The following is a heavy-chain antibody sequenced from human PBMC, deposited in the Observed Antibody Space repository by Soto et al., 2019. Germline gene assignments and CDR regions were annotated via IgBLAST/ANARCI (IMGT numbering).Heavy chain of an antibody. J-gene: IGHJ6*02. CDR1: GFTFDDYA. Sequence: PGGSLRLSCAASGFTFDDYAMHWVRQAPGKGLEWVSLISWDGGSTYYADSVKGRFTISRDNSKNSLYLQMNSLRAEDTALYYCAKDPRTMVRGGNYYGMDVWGQGTTVTVSS. D-gene: IGHD3-10*01. CDR2: ISWDGGST. V-gene: IGHV3-43D*04. CDR3: AKDPRTMVRGGNYYGMDV.